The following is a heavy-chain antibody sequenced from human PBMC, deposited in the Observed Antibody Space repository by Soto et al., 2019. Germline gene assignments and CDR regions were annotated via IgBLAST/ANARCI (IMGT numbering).Heavy chain of an antibody. CDR1: GGSFSGYY. CDR2: INYSGST. CDR3: ARDRVGVSSNWFDS. J-gene: IGHJ5*01. V-gene: IGHV4-59*01. D-gene: IGHD1-26*01. Sequence: PSETLSLTCAVYGGSFSGYYWSWIRQPPGKGLEWIGYINYSGSTNYNPALKSRVTTSVDTSKNQFSLKLTSVTAADTAVYYCARDRVGVSSNWFDSWGRGTLVTVSS.